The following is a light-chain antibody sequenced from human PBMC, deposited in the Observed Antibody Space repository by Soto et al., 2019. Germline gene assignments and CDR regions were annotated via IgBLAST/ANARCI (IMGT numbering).Light chain of an antibody. CDR3: QQYGSSPPGFT. Sequence: EVVLTQSPDTLSLFPGERATLSCRASQRVSSTYFAWYRQKPGQPPSLLIYSASNRATGVPDRFSGSGSGTDFTLTITRLEPEDFAVYYCQQYGSSPPGFTFGPGTTVEIK. CDR2: SAS. V-gene: IGKV3-20*01. CDR1: QRVSSTY. J-gene: IGKJ3*01.